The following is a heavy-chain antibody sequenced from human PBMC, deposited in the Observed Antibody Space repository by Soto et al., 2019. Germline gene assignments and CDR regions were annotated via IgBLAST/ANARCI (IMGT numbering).Heavy chain of an antibody. D-gene: IGHD6-6*01. CDR1: GCTFSSYA. Sequence: EVQLLESGGGLVQPGGSLRLSCAASGCTFSSYAMSWVRQAPGKGLEWVSAISGSGGSTYYADSVKGRFTISRDNSKNTLYLQMNSLRAEDTAVHYCAKGLNYSSSSAPFDYWGQGTLVTVSS. V-gene: IGHV3-23*01. CDR2: ISGSGGST. CDR3: AKGLNYSSSSAPFDY. J-gene: IGHJ4*02.